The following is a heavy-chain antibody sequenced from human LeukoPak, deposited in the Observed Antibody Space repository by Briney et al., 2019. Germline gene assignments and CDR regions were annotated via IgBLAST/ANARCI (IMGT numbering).Heavy chain of an antibody. CDR2: IYHSGST. CDR1: GYSISSGYY. J-gene: IGHJ3*02. V-gene: IGHV4-38-2*01. D-gene: IGHD1-26*01. Sequence: PSETLSLTCAVSGYSISSGYYWGWIREPPGKGLEWIGSIYHSGSTYYNPSLKSRVTISVDTSKNQFSLKLSSVTAADTAVYYCARVLSYRPYDAFDIWGQGTMVTVSS. CDR3: ARVLSYRPYDAFDI.